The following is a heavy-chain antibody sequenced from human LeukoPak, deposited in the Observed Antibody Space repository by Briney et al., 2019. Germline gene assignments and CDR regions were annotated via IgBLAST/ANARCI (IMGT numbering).Heavy chain of an antibody. J-gene: IGHJ4*02. Sequence: PGGSLRLSCAASGFIVSNNYMTWVRQAPGKGLEWVAVIYSGGSTYYADSVRGRFTISRDNSKNTLLLQMDSLRAEDTAVYYCADEGQQLVEYWGQGTLVSVSS. D-gene: IGHD6-13*01. CDR2: IYSGGST. CDR3: ADEGQQLVEY. V-gene: IGHV3-66*01. CDR1: GFIVSNNY.